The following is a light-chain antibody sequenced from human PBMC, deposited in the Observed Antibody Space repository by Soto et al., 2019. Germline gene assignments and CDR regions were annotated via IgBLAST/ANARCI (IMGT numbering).Light chain of an antibody. Sequence: ALTQPASVSGSLGQSITISCTGTSSDIGGYKYVSWYQQHPGKAPKLIIFEVSNRPSGVSDRFSGSNSGNTASLTISGLQAEDEADYYCTSYSRYRVLVFGGGTKLTVL. CDR2: EVS. CDR1: SSDIGGYKY. J-gene: IGLJ3*02. V-gene: IGLV2-14*01. CDR3: TSYSRYRVLV.